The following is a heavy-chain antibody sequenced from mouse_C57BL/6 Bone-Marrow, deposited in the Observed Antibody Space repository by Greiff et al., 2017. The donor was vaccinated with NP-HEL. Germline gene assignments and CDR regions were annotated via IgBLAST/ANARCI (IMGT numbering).Heavy chain of an antibody. J-gene: IGHJ2*01. CDR1: GYTFTSYW. D-gene: IGHD2-14*01. Sequence: QVQLQQPGAELVKPGASVKLSCKASGYTFTSYWMHWVKQRPGQGLEWIGMIHPNSGSTNYNEKFKSKATLTVDKSSSTAYMQLSSLTSGDSAVYYCARWGYGFGYWGQGTTLTVSS. CDR2: IHPNSGST. V-gene: IGHV1-64*01. CDR3: ARWGYGFGY.